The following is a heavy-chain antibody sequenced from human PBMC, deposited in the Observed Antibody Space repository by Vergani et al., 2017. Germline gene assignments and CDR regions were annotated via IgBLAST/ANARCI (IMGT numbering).Heavy chain of an antibody. CDR1: GFTFSSYD. CDR3: ARGAAAYYYGMDV. D-gene: IGHD6-13*01. CDR2: IGTAGDT. Sequence: EVQLVESGGGLVQPGGSLRLSCAASGFTFSSYDMHWVRHATGKGLEWVSAIGTAGDTYYPGSVKGRFTISRENAKNSLYLQMNSLRAGDTAVYYCARGAAAYYYGMDVWGQGTTVTVSS. V-gene: IGHV3-13*04. J-gene: IGHJ6*02.